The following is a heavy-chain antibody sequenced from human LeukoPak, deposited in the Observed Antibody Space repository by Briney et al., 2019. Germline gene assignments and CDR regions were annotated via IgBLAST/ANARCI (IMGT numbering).Heavy chain of an antibody. J-gene: IGHJ4*02. CDR2: IIPLLGVA. CDR1: GGTFTSYT. CDR3: AREADKVDTAMVFDY. V-gene: IGHV1-69*04. Sequence: ASVKVSCKASGGTFTSYTFRWVRQAPGHGLEWMGRIIPLLGVANYAQKFQGRVTIIAEKSTSTVYMQLTSLRSEDTAVYYCAREADKVDTAMVFDYWGQGTLVIVSS. D-gene: IGHD5-18*01.